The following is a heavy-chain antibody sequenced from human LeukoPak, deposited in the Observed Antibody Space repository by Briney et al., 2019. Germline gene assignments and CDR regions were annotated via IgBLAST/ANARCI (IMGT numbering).Heavy chain of an antibody. J-gene: IGHJ4*02. Sequence: SETLSLTCTVSGGSISSYYWSWIRQPPGKGLEWIGYIYYSGSTNYNPSLKSRVTISVDTSKNQFSLKLSSVTAADTAVYYCATYWDAGGAGYFDYWGQGTLVTVSS. D-gene: IGHD1-26*01. V-gene: IGHV4-59*01. CDR1: GGSISSYY. CDR2: IYYSGST. CDR3: ATYWDAGGAGYFDY.